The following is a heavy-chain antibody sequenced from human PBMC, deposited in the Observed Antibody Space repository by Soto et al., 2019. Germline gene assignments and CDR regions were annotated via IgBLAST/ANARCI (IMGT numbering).Heavy chain of an antibody. CDR3: ASGPTFGR. Sequence: QLQLQESGSGLVKPSQTLSLTCDVSGGSISSGGSSWSWIRQPPGKGLEWIGYIYHSGSTYYNPSLKSRVTISRERATIQFSLKLSSATAADTAVYCCASGPTFGRWGQGTLVTVS. D-gene: IGHD3-3*01. CDR2: IYHSGST. CDR1: GGSISSGGSS. J-gene: IGHJ4*02. V-gene: IGHV4-30-2*01.